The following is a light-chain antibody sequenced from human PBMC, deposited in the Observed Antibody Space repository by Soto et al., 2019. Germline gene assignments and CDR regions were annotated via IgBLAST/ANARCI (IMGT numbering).Light chain of an antibody. CDR3: QQYYKLPWT. CDR2: DAS. V-gene: IGKV3-15*01. CDR1: QSVSSN. J-gene: IGKJ1*01. Sequence: EIVLTQPPATLSLSPGERATLSCRASQSVSSNLAWYQQKPGQAPRLLIYDASTRATGIPARFSGSGSGTEFTLTISSLQSEDFAVYCCQQYYKLPWTFGQGTKVDIK.